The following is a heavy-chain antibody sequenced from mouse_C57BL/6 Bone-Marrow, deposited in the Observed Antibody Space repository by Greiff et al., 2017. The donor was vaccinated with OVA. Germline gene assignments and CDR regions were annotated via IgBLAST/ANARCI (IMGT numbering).Heavy chain of an antibody. Sequence: EVKVVESGEGLVKPGGSLKLSCAASGFTFSSYAMSWVRQTPEKRLEWVAYISSGGDYIYYADSVKGRFTISRDNARNTLYLQMSSLKSEDTAMYYCTRDRYYGSSPFAYWGQGTLVTVSA. J-gene: IGHJ3*01. CDR3: TRDRYYGSSPFAY. V-gene: IGHV5-9-1*02. CDR2: ISSGGDYI. D-gene: IGHD1-1*01. CDR1: GFTFSSYA.